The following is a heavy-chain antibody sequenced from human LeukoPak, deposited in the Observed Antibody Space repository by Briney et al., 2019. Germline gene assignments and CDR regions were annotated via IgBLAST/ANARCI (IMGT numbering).Heavy chain of an antibody. CDR1: GGSISSGGYY. D-gene: IGHD6-6*01. CDR3: ARGSYSSSSNYYYYMDV. CDR2: IYYSGST. J-gene: IGHJ6*03. V-gene: IGHV4-31*03. Sequence: SETLSLTCTVSGGSISSGGYYWSWIRQHPGKVLEWIGYIYYSGSTYYNPSLKSRVTISVDTSKNQFSLKLSSVTAADTAVYYCARGSYSSSSNYYYYMDVWGKGTTVTVSS.